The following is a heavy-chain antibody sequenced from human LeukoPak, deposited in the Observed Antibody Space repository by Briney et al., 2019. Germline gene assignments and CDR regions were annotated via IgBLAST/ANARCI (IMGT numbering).Heavy chain of an antibody. CDR1: GGSISSSSW. D-gene: IGHD6-13*01. CDR3: AREIGSSPWFDY. Sequence: SEALSLTCTVSGGSISSSSWWNWVRQPPGKGLEWIGEIYHSGSTNYNPSLRSRVAISVDKSKNQFSLNLSSVTAADTAVYYCAREIGSSPWFDYWGQGTLVIVSS. J-gene: IGHJ4*02. CDR2: IYHSGST. V-gene: IGHV4-4*02.